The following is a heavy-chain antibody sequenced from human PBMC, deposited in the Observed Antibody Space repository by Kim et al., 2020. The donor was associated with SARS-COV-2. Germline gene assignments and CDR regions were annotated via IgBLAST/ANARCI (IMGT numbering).Heavy chain of an antibody. V-gene: IGHV3-30*03. J-gene: IGHJ5*02. CDR2: ISYDGSTK. CDR3: ARTMALLSNWFDP. CDR1: GFTFSTYG. D-gene: IGHD3-10*01. Sequence: GGSLRLSCAASGFTFSTYGMHWVRQAPGKGLEWVAVISYDGSTKYYADSVKGRFTISRDNSKNTLYLHMNSLRAGDTALYYCARTMALLSNWFDPWGQGTLVTVSS.